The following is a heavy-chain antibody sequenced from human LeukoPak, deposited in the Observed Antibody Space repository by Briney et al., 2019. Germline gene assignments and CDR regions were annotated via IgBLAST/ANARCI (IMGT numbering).Heavy chain of an antibody. CDR3: AKRTEHYYDSSGYLWYFDY. D-gene: IGHD3-22*01. CDR1: GYSFTSYW. Sequence: GESLKISCKGSGYSFTSYWIGWVRQMPGKGLEWMGIIYPGDSDTRYSSSLQGEVTISADKPISTAYLQWSSLKASDTAMYYCAKRTEHYYDSSGYLWYFDYWGQGTLVTVSS. J-gene: IGHJ4*02. CDR2: IYPGDSDT. V-gene: IGHV5-51*01.